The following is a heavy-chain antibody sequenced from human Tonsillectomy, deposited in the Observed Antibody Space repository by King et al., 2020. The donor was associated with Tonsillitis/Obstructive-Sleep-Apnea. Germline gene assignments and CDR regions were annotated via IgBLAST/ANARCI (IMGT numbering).Heavy chain of an antibody. Sequence: QLQESGPGLVKPSETLSLTCTVSGGSISSSSYYWGWIRQPPGKGLEWIGSFYYSGGTYYNPSLKSRLTISVDTSKNQFSLKLSSVTAADTAVYYCARQNNDSSGYYYTYYYYYMDVWGKGTTVTVSS. CDR1: GGSISSSSYY. J-gene: IGHJ6*03. CDR2: FYYSGGT. D-gene: IGHD3-22*01. CDR3: ARQNNDSSGYYYTYYYYYMDV. V-gene: IGHV4-39*01.